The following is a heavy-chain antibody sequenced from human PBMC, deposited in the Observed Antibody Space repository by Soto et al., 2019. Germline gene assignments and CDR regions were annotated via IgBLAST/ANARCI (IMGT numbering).Heavy chain of an antibody. D-gene: IGHD6-19*01. J-gene: IGHJ3*02. CDR3: ARTGYSSGWYKAAFDI. V-gene: IGHV4-34*01. CDR2: INHSGST. Sequence: SETLSLTCAVYGGSFSGYYWSWIRQPPGKGLEWIGEINHSGSTNYNPPLKSRVTISVDTSKNQFSLKLSSVTAADTAVYYCARTGYSSGWYKAAFDIWGQGTMVTVSS. CDR1: GGSFSGYY.